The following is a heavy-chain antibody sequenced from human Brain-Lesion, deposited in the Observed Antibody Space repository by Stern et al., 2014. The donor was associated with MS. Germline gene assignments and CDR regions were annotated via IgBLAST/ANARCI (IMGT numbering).Heavy chain of an antibody. CDR3: ARGERSRYYYYFDY. CDR1: GDSISSGDNY. CDR2: IYYIGST. V-gene: IGHV4-30-4*08. Sequence: QLQLQESGPGLVKPSQTLSLTCNVSGDSISSGDNYWSWIRQSPGKGLEWIGYIYYIGSTFYNPSLKSRVTISVDTAQNQFPLRLSSVTAADAAVYYCARGERSRYYYYFDYWGQGTLVTVSS. J-gene: IGHJ4*02. D-gene: IGHD3-3*01.